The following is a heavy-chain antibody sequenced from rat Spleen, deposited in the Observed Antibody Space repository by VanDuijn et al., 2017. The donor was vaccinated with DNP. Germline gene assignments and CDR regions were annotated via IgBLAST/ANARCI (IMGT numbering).Heavy chain of an antibody. CDR3: ARDNYGGYY. J-gene: IGHJ2*01. CDR2: IGYSGST. CDR1: GYSISTSY. D-gene: IGHD1-11*01. Sequence: EVQLQESGPGLVKPSQSLSLICSVTGYSISTSYWGWIRKFPGNKMEWIGHIGYSGSTGYNPSLKSRISITRDTSKNQFFLQLNSVSTDDTATYYCARDNYGGYYWGHGVMVTVSS. V-gene: IGHV3-1*01.